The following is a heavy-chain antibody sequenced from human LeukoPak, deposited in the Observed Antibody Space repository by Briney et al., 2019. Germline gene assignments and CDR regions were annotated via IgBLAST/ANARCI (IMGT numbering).Heavy chain of an antibody. CDR3: ARRDSGSYYYFEY. Sequence: ASVKVSCKASGYTFTSYGISWVRQAPGQGLEWMGWISAYNGNTNYAQKLQGRVTMTTDTSTSTVYMELSSLRSEDTAVYYCARRDSGSYYYFEYWGQGTLVTVSS. V-gene: IGHV1-18*01. D-gene: IGHD1-26*01. CDR2: ISAYNGNT. J-gene: IGHJ4*02. CDR1: GYTFTSYG.